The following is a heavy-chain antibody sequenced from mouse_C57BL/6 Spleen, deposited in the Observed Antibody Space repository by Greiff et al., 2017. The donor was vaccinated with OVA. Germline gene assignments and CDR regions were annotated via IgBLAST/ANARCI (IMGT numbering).Heavy chain of an antibody. CDR2: ISSGSSTI. Sequence: EVQGVASGGGLVKPGGSLKLSCAASGFTFSDYGMHWVRQAPETGLEWVAYISSGSSTIYYADTVKGRFTISRDNAKNTLFLQMTSLRSEDTAMYYCARNWVFYFDYWGQGTTLTVSS. V-gene: IGHV5-17*01. J-gene: IGHJ2*01. CDR3: ARNWVFYFDY. D-gene: IGHD4-1*01. CDR1: GFTFSDYG.